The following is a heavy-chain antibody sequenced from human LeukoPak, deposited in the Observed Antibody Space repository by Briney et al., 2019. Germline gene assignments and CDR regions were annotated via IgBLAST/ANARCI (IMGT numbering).Heavy chain of an antibody. CDR3: ARDPGYCSSGSCSNLAFDI. CDR2: INPNSGDT. J-gene: IGHJ3*02. Sequence: ASVKVSCKASGYTFTGYYIHWVRQAPGQGLEWMGWINPNSGDTNYAQKFQDRVTMTRDTSISTAYTELSRLRSDDTAVYYCARDPGYCSSGSCSNLAFDIWGQGTMVTVSS. D-gene: IGHD2-15*01. CDR1: GYTFTGYY. V-gene: IGHV1-2*02.